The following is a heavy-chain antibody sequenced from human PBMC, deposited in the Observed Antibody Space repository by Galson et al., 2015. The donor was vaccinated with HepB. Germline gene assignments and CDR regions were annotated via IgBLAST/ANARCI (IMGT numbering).Heavy chain of an antibody. D-gene: IGHD5-18*01. CDR3: ARDTAMEGLRDPSFDY. CDR1: GGTFSSYT. CDR2: IIPILGIA. J-gene: IGHJ4*02. Sequence: SVKVSCKASGGTFSSYTISWVRQAPGQGLEWMGRIIPILGIANCAQKFQGRVTITADKSTSTAYMELSSLRSEDTAVYYCARDTAMEGLRDPSFDYWGQGTLVTVSS. V-gene: IGHV1-69*02.